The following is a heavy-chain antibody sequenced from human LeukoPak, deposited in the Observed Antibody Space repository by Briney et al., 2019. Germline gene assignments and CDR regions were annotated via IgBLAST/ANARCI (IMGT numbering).Heavy chain of an antibody. D-gene: IGHD3-22*01. V-gene: IGHV3-9*01. CDR1: GFTLDDYA. Sequence: GRPLRLSCAASGFTLDDYAMHWVRQAPGKGLEWVSGISWYSGSIGYADSVKGRFTISRDNAKNSLYLQMNSLRAEDTALYYCAKDRISYYDSSGYYYEGGFDYWGQGTLVTVSS. CDR3: AKDRISYYDSSGYYYEGGFDY. J-gene: IGHJ4*02. CDR2: ISWYSGSI.